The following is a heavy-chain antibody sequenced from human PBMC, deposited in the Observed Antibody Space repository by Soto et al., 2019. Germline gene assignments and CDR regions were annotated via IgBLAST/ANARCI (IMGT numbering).Heavy chain of an antibody. Sequence: SETLSLTCNVSGASIDSFGSSGSVDYYRHWIRQPPGKGLEWIGYIYYSGSTNYTPSLKSRVTISVDTSKNQFSLKLSSVTAADTAVYYCARRYGPGFDYWGQGTLVTVSS. J-gene: IGHJ4*02. D-gene: IGHD4-17*01. V-gene: IGHV4-61*05. CDR1: GASIDSFG. CDR3: ARRYGPGFDY. CDR2: IYYSGST.